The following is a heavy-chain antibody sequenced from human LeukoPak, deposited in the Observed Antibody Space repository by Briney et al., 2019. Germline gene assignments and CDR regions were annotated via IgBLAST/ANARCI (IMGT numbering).Heavy chain of an antibody. CDR3: ERDPSDYEWQRGWYRDF. CDR1: GFSFSNYG. J-gene: IGHJ4*01. D-gene: IGHD6-19*01. V-gene: IGHV3-23*01. CDR2: INTRADET. Sequence: GGSLTLSCAASGFSFSNYGMSWFRQAPGKGLEWVSTINTRADETHYADSVRGRFTIFRDNSKSTLALHTSNLRVEDTAVYYCERDPSDYEWQRGWYRDFWGRGSQVTVSS.